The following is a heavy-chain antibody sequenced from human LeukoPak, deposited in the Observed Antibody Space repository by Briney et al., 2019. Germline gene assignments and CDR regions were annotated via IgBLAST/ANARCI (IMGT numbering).Heavy chain of an antibody. CDR3: ARGNRETPFYSGPTTLYYFDY. CDR1: GGSISSYY. V-gene: IGHV4-34*01. J-gene: IGHJ4*02. CDR2: INHSGST. Sequence: SETLSLTCTVSGGSISSYYWSWIRQPPGKGLEWIGEINHSGSTNYNPSLKSRVTISVDTSKNQFSLKLSSVTAADTAVYYCARGNRETPFYSGPTTLYYFDYWGQGTLVTVSS. D-gene: IGHD2-15*01.